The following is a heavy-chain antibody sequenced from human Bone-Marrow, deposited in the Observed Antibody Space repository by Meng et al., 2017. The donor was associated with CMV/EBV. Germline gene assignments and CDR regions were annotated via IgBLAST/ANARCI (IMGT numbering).Heavy chain of an antibody. V-gene: IGHV4-38-2*02. D-gene: IGHD6-19*01. J-gene: IGHJ4*02. Sequence: SETLSLTCTVSGYSISSGYYWGWIRQPPGKGLEWIGSIYHSGSTYYNPSLKSRVTISVDTSKNQFSLKLSSVTAADTAVYYCARGRVAVAGIAPNFDYWGQGTLVTVSS. CDR1: GYSISSGYY. CDR3: ARGRVAVAGIAPNFDY. CDR2: IYHSGST.